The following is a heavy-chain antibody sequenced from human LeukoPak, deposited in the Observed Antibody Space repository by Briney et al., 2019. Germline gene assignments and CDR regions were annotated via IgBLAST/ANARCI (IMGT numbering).Heavy chain of an antibody. CDR1: GGTFSSYA. Sequence: SVMVSCKASGGTFSSYAISWVRQAPGQGLEWMGGIIPIFGTANYAQKFQGRVTITADKSTSTAYMELSSLRSEDTAVYYCARNLRGTLDYWGQGTLVTVSS. V-gene: IGHV1-69*06. J-gene: IGHJ4*02. D-gene: IGHD3-10*01. CDR2: IIPIFGTA. CDR3: ARNLRGTLDY.